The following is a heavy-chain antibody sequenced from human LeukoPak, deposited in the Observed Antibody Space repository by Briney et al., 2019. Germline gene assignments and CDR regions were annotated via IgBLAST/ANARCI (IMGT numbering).Heavy chain of an antibody. V-gene: IGHV3-23*01. J-gene: IGHJ4*02. CDR3: TRENWHLDY. CDR2: ISGSGGST. Sequence: PGGSLRLPCAASGFTFSSYGMSWVRQAPGKGLEWVSAISGSGGSTYYADSVKGRFTISRDNSKNSLYLQMNSLRAEDAAVYYCTRENWHLDYWGQGNLVTVSS. CDR1: GFTFSSYG.